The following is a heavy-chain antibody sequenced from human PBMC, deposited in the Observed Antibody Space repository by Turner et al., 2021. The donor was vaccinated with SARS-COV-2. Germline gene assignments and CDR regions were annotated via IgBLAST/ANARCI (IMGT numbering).Heavy chain of an antibody. CDR3: VRESIVVVPAADY. D-gene: IGHD2-2*01. Sequence: EVQLVESGGGLVQPGGSLRRSCAASGFTFSIYWMHWVRQAPGKGLVWVSRINSDGSSTSYADSVKGRFTISRDNAKNTLYLQMNSLRGEDTAVYYCVRESIVVVPAADYWGQGTLVTVSS. V-gene: IGHV3-74*01. J-gene: IGHJ4*02. CDR1: GFTFSIYW. CDR2: INSDGSST.